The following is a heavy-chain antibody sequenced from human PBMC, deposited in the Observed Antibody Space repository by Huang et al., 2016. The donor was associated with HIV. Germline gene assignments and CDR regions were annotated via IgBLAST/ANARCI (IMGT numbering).Heavy chain of an antibody. V-gene: IGHV1-18*01. CDR2: ISVDNGNK. J-gene: IGHJ6*03. CDR3: ARGGGIQLWLLGYYYMDV. CDR1: GYTFSSFG. D-gene: IGHD5-18*01. Sequence: QVQLVQSGAEVKKPGASVKVSCKASGYTFSSFGISWVRQAPGQGLEWVGWISVDNGNKKFAQKFQGRLTMTTDTSTSTAYMELRSLRSDDTAVYYCARGGGIQLWLLGYYYMDVWGNGTTVTVSS.